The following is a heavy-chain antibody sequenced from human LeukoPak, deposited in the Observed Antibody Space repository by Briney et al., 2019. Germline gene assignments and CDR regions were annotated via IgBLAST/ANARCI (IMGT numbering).Heavy chain of an antibody. Sequence: SGPTLVNPTQTLTLTCTFSGFSLSTSGVGVGWIRQPPGKALEWLALIYWDDDKRYSPSLKSRLTITKDTSKNQVVLTMTNMDPVDTATYYCAHRPPPAHVDTAMGHFDYWGQGTLVTVSS. D-gene: IGHD5-18*01. CDR2: IYWDDDK. J-gene: IGHJ4*02. V-gene: IGHV2-5*02. CDR1: GFSLSTSGVG. CDR3: AHRPPPAHVDTAMGHFDY.